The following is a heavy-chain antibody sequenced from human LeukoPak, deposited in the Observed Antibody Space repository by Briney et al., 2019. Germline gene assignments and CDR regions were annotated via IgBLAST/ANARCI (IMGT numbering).Heavy chain of an antibody. Sequence: SETLSLTCSVSGDSITGYYWNWIRQVAGKGLEWIGRIYTSGSTTYNPSLQSRVTMSIDTSKSRFSLQLTSVTAADTAVYYCARATYYYDSSGYSDYYFDYWGQGTLVTVSS. CDR3: ARATYYYDSSGYSDYYFDY. J-gene: IGHJ4*02. CDR2: IYTSGST. CDR1: GDSITGYY. V-gene: IGHV4-4*07. D-gene: IGHD3-22*01.